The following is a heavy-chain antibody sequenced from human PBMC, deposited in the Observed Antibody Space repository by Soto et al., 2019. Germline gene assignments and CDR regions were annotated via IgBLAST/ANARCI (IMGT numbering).Heavy chain of an antibody. CDR1: GYTFTSYA. CDR2: INAGNGNT. Sequence: ASVKVSSKASGYTFTSYAMHWVRQAPGQRLEWMGWINAGNGNTKYSQKFQGRVTITRDTSASTAYMELSSLRSEDTAVYYCARGPGGPDGPGDYWGQGTLVTVSS. J-gene: IGHJ4*02. V-gene: IGHV1-3*01. CDR3: ARGPGGPDGPGDY. D-gene: IGHD2-15*01.